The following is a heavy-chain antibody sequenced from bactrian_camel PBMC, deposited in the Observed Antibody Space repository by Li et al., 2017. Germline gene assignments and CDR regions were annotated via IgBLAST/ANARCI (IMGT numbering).Heavy chain of an antibody. CDR1: GSRPVC. Sequence: HVQLVESGGGSVQAGGSLTLACAYTGSRPVCMAWFRQAPGMEREGVAAISSAGSADYADSVKGRFTISQDNAKNTLYLQMNSLKPEDTAMYYCAADLPQVRCPDDFGYWGQGTQVTVS. J-gene: IGHJ6*01. V-gene: IGHV3S53*01. CDR3: AADLPQVRCPDDFGY. CDR2: ISSAGSA. D-gene: IGHD6*01.